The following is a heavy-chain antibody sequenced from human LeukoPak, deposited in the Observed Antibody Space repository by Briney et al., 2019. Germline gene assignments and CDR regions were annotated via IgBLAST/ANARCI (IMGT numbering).Heavy chain of an antibody. V-gene: IGHV3-23*01. CDR2: ISGSGGST. CDR3: AKTTDYGGNRNYYYYGMDV. Sequence: GESLRLSCAASGFTFSSYAMSWVRQAPGEGLEWVSAISGSGGSTYYADSVKGRFTISRDNSKNTLYLQMNSLRAEDTAVYYCAKTTDYGGNRNYYYYGMDVWGQGTTVTVSS. D-gene: IGHD4-23*01. CDR1: GFTFSSYA. J-gene: IGHJ6*02.